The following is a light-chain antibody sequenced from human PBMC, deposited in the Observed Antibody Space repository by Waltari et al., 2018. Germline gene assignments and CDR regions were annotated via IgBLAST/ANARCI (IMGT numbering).Light chain of an antibody. CDR2: DAS. V-gene: IGKV3-11*01. Sequence: EIVLTQSPATLSLSPGERDTLPCRASQSVSSHLAWYQQKPGQAPRLLIFDASNRATGIPARFSGSGSGTDFTLSITSLEPEDFAIYYCQQRTNWPLITFGPGTRLEIK. CDR1: QSVSSH. CDR3: QQRTNWPLIT. J-gene: IGKJ5*01.